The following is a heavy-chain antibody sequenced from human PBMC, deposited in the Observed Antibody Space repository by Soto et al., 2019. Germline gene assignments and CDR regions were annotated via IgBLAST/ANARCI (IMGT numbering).Heavy chain of an antibody. J-gene: IGHJ1*01. CDR1: GGSMNTNTYY. CDR3: VGHFNERGGGQFPP. Sequence: TSETLSLTCAVSGGSMNTNTYYWGWVRQPPGKGLEWIGSMSRSGTTHYNPSLKSRLPISLDMSKNHFSLDLRSVPAADTAIFYCVGHFNERGGGQFPPWGQGTPLTVSS. CDR2: MSRSGTT. V-gene: IGHV4-39*02. D-gene: IGHD1-1*01.